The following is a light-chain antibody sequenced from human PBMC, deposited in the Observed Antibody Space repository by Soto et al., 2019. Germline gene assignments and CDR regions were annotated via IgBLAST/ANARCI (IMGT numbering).Light chain of an antibody. CDR2: GAS. V-gene: IGKV3-15*01. CDR1: QSVGSN. Sequence: EIVMTQSPATLSVSPGERATLSCRASQSVGSNLAWYQQKPGQAPRLLMYGASTRATGVPARFSGSGSGAEFTLTISSLQSEDFAVYFCQRYGSSPPFTFGQGTKVEI. CDR3: QRYGSSPPFT. J-gene: IGKJ2*01.